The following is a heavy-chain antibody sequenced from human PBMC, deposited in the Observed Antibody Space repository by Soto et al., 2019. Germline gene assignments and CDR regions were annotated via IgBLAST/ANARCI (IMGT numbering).Heavy chain of an antibody. CDR1: GYSFTSYW. V-gene: IGHV5-51*01. D-gene: IGHD3-10*01. CDR3: ERHSKPSSRRRKPTGYYGMDV. Sequence: PGESLKISCKGSGYSFTSYWIGWVRQMPGKGLEWMGIIYPGDSGTRYSPSFQGQVTISADKSISTAYLPWSSLKASDTAMSYCERHSKPSSRRRKPTGYYGMDVCGQVYTVTVS. CDR2: IYPGDSGT. J-gene: IGHJ6*02.